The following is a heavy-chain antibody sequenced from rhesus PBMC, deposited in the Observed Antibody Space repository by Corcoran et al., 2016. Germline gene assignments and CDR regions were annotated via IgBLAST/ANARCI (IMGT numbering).Heavy chain of an antibody. CDR1: GGSINSNY. Sequence: QVQLQQWGEGLVKPSETLSLTCAVYGGSINSNYWSWIRQPPGKGLGWLGRIRSVGRTTYNPSLNGRVPISIDTSKNQFSLKLSSVTAAGAAVYYCARVGEWELPRFDYWGQGVLVTVSS. CDR3: ARVGEWELPRFDY. V-gene: IGHV4-160*01. CDR2: IRSVGRT. J-gene: IGHJ4*01. D-gene: IGHD1-44*02.